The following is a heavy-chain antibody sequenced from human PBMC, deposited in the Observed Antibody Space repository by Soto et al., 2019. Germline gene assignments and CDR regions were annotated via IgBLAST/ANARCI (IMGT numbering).Heavy chain of an antibody. Sequence: LRVSCAASGFTFSSYGMHWVRQAPGKGLEWVAVIWYDGSNKYYADSVKGRFTISRDNSKNTLYLQMNSLRAEDTAVYYCARDFWSGYSYYYYGMDVWGQGTTVTVSS. J-gene: IGHJ6*02. CDR3: ARDFWSGYSYYYYGMDV. D-gene: IGHD3-3*01. CDR1: GFTFSSYG. V-gene: IGHV3-33*01. CDR2: IWYDGSNK.